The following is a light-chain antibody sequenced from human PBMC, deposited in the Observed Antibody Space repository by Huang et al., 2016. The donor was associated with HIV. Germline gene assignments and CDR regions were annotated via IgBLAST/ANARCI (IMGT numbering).Light chain of an antibody. V-gene: IGKV2-30*01. CDR1: QSLVYGDGNIY. J-gene: IGKJ1*01. CDR3: MQASHGAAT. Sequence: DVLLTQSPLSLPVTLGQPAFITCKSNQSLVYGDGNIYLNWFHQRPGHSPRRLIYKLSNRDSGVPDRFSAGGSCTDFTLWISEVEAEDVGDYYCMQASHGAATFGQGTRVDIK. CDR2: KLS.